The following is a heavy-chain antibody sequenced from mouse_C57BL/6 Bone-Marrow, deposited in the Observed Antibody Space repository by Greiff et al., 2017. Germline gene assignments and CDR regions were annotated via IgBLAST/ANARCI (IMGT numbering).Heavy chain of an antibody. Sequence: QVQLQQSGAELVKPGASVKLSCKASGYTFTSYWMQWVKQRPGQGLEWIGEIDPSDSYTNYNQKFNGKATLTLDTSSSTAYMQHSNLTSEDSAVYYCASYYGSSYWYFDVWGTGTTVTVSS. J-gene: IGHJ1*03. V-gene: IGHV1-50*01. CDR1: GYTFTSYW. CDR2: IDPSDSYT. D-gene: IGHD1-1*01. CDR3: ASYYGSSYWYFDV.